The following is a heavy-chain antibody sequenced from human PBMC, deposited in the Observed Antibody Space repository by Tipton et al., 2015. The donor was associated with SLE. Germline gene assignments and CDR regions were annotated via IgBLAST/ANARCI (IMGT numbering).Heavy chain of an antibody. V-gene: IGHV7-4-1*02. CDR1: GYTFTSYA. CDR3: ASPKTDSGYSYGRDAFDI. J-gene: IGHJ3*02. D-gene: IGHD5-18*01. Sequence: QSGAEVKKPGASVKVSCKASGYTFTSYAMNWVRQAPGQGLEWMGWINTHTGNPTYAQGFTGRFVFSLDTSVSTAYLQISSLKAEDTAVYYCASPKTDSGYSYGRDAFDIWGQGTMVTVSS. CDR2: INTHTGNP.